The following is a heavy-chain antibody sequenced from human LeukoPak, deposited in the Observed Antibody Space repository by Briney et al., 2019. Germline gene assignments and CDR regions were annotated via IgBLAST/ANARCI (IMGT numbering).Heavy chain of an antibody. CDR1: GYTFNAYY. Sequence: ASVKVSCKASGYTFNAYYMHWVRQAPGQRPEWVGWINPNSAGTNYAQKFQGRVTVTRDTSISTTFMELSVLRSDDAAVYYCARGLGDFDGDGHTNPFDYWGQGTLVTVSS. J-gene: IGHJ4*02. V-gene: IGHV1-2*02. CDR3: ARGLGDFDGDGHTNPFDY. CDR2: INPNSAGT. D-gene: IGHD2-21*01.